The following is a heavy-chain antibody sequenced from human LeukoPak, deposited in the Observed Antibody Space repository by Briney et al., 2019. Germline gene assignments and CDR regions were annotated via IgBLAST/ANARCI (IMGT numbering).Heavy chain of an antibody. CDR3: ARDDALVGGFDY. D-gene: IGHD1-26*01. J-gene: IGHJ4*02. CDR2: IKHDGSEK. V-gene: IGHV3-7*01. Sequence: GGSLRLSCAASGFTFSSYAMSWVRQAPGKGLEWVASIKHDGSEKYYVDSVKGRFTISRDNAKNSLYLQMNSLRAEDTAVYYCARDDALVGGFDYWGQGTLVTVSS. CDR1: GFTFSSYA.